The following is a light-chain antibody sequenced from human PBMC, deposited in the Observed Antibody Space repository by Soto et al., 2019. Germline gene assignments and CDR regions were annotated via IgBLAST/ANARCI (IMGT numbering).Light chain of an antibody. J-gene: IGKJ1*01. CDR1: QDIRID. CDR2: AAS. CDR3: LQHKTYPQT. V-gene: IGKV1-17*01. Sequence: DIQMTQSPSSLSASVGDRVIITCRASQDIRIDLGWYQQKPGKAPKRLIYAASRLQTGVPSRFSGSGSGTEFTLTISSLQPEDFATYFCLQHKTYPQTFGQGTKV.